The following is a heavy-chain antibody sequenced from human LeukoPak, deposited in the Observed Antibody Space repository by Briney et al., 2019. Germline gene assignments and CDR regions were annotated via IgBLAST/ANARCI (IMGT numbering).Heavy chain of an antibody. Sequence: GGSLRLSCAASGFTFSSYWMSWVRQAPGKGPEWVANIKQDGSEKYFVDSVKGRFTISRDNAKNSLYLQMNSLRVEDTAVYYCARDRVTMIRGVRILDYYYYYMDVWGKGTTVTISS. CDR3: ARDRVTMIRGVRILDYYYYYMDV. V-gene: IGHV3-7*01. CDR2: IKQDGSEK. CDR1: GFTFSSYW. D-gene: IGHD3-10*01. J-gene: IGHJ6*03.